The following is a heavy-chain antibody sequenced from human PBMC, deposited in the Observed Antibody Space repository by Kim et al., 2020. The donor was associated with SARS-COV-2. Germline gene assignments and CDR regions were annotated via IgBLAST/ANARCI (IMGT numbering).Heavy chain of an antibody. CDR2: ISHGGSP. D-gene: IGHD6-19*01. CDR3: ASVQSSGWSGASVVDY. CDR1: GGSISSSDW. Sequence: SETLSLTCAVSGGSISSSDWWSWVRQPPGKGLEWLGEISHGGSPNYKPALKSRVTMSVDKSKNQFSLRLSSVTAADTAIYFCASVQSSGWSGASVVDYWGQGTLVTVSS. J-gene: IGHJ4*02. V-gene: IGHV4-4*02.